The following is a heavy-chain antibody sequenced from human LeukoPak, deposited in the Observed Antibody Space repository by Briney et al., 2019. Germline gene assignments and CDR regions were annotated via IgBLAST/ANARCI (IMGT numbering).Heavy chain of an antibody. CDR3: ARVVGTLTLGLNFDY. J-gene: IGHJ4*02. CDR1: GFTFSDYY. Sequence: GGSLRLSCAASGFTFSDYYMSWIRQAPGKGLEWVSYISSSGSTIYYADSVKGRFTTSRDNAKNSLYLQMNSLRAEDTAVYYCARVVGTLTLGLNFDYWGQGTLVTVSS. D-gene: IGHD2-2*01. CDR2: ISSSGSTI. V-gene: IGHV3-11*01.